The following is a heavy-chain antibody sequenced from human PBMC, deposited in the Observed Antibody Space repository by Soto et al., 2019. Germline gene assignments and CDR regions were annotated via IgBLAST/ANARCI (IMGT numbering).Heavy chain of an antibody. CDR2: IFSNDAK. J-gene: IGHJ2*01. CDR3: ARSPPPPPRPKPHWFFEL. CDR1: GFSLSNARMG. V-gene: IGHV2-26*01. Sequence: QVTLKESGPVLVKPTETLTLTCTVSGFSLSNARMGVSWIRQPPGKALEWLAHIFSNDAKSYSTSLKSRLTISKDTSKSQVVLTMTNVDPVDTGTYYCARSPPPPPRPKPHWFFELWGRGTLVTVSS. D-gene: IGHD1-1*01.